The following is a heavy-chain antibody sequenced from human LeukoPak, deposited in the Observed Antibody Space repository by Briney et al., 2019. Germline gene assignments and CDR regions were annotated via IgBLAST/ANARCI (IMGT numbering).Heavy chain of an antibody. D-gene: IGHD3-3*01. CDR1: GFTFSSYG. CDR2: ISYDGSNK. Sequence: PGGSLRLSCAASGFTFSSYGMHWVRQAPGKGLEWVAVISYDGSNKYYADSVKGRFTISRDNSKNTLYLQMNSLRAEDTAVYYCAKDSTDFGVVIVPYYYYMDVWGKGTTVTVSS. J-gene: IGHJ6*03. V-gene: IGHV3-30*18. CDR3: AKDSTDFGVVIVPYYYYMDV.